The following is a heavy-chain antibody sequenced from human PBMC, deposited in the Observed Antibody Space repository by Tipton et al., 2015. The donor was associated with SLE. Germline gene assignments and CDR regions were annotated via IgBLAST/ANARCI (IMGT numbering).Heavy chain of an antibody. CDR3: ARGGMMGDGSLSGRALDI. CDR2: IYIGGTT. D-gene: IGHD5-24*01. CDR1: TFSVRSSY. V-gene: IGHV3-66*02. J-gene: IGHJ3*02. Sequence: SLRLSCEVSTFSVRSSYMYWVRQPPGKGLEWVSVIYIGGTTFYADSVEGRFTISRDNSNTVYLQMTSLRIEDAGVYYCARGGMMGDGSLSGRALDIWGQGTMVTVSS.